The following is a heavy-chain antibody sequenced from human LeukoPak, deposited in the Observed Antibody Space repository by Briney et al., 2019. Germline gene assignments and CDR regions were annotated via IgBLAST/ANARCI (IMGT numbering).Heavy chain of an antibody. CDR2: MNPNSGNT. V-gene: IGHV1-8*01. CDR3: ARADCGGDCYPEDDAFDI. Sequence: ASVKVSCKASGYTFTSYDINWVRQATGQGLEWMEWMNPNSGNTGYAQKFQGRVTMTRNTSISTAYMELSSLRSEDTAVYYCARADCGGDCYPEDDAFDIWGQGTLLAVSS. J-gene: IGHJ3*02. D-gene: IGHD2-21*02. CDR1: GYTFTSYD.